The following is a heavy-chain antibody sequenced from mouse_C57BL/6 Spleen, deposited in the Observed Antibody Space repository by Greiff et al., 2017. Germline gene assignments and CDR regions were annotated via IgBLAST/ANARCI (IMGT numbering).Heavy chain of an antibody. D-gene: IGHD2-3*01. J-gene: IGHJ2*01. CDR1: GYAFSSSW. CDR3: ARDGYDGYYSFDD. Sequence: QVQLQQSGPELVKPGASVKISCKASGYAFSSSWMNWVKQRPGKGLEWIGRIYPGDGDTNYNGKFKGKATLTADKSSSTAYLQLSSLTSEDTAVYFCARDGYDGYYSFDDWGQGTTLPVSS. V-gene: IGHV1-82*01. CDR2: IYPGDGDT.